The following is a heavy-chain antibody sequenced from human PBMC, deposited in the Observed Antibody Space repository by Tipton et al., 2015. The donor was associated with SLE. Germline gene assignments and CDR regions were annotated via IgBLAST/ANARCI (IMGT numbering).Heavy chain of an antibody. V-gene: IGHV4-34*01. D-gene: IGHD3-3*01. CDR2: INHSGST. CDR3: ARGITIFDY. CDR1: GGSFCGYY. Sequence: TLSLTCAGYGGSFCGYYWSWVRQPPGEGLERNGEINHSGSTNYNPSLKSRVTLSVDTSNNQFSLKLSSVTAADTAVYYCARGITIFDYWGQGTLVTVSS. J-gene: IGHJ4*02.